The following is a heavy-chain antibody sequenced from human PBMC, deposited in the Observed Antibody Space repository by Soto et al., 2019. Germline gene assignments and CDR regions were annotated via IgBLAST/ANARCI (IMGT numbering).Heavy chain of an antibody. CDR1: GGSISSDRYF. CDR2: ILNSGST. D-gene: IGHD3-10*01. J-gene: IGHJ6*01. V-gene: IGHV4-31*03. Sequence: QVRLQESGPGLVKPSQTLSLTCTVSGGSISSDRYFWSSVRQHPGKGLEWIAYILNSGSTYFDPSLKSRVTLSVESSKSQFALDLASVTAAHTAVYYCARGHSTFGFYLYGLDGCGQGTTVSVSS. CDR3: ARGHSTFGFYLYGLDG.